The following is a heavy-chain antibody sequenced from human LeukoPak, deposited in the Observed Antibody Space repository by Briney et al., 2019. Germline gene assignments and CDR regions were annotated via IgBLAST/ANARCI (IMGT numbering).Heavy chain of an antibody. V-gene: IGHV3-30*01. CDR1: GFTFSSYA. J-gene: IGHJ6*03. CDR3: ARERGIAAAGSGAYYYYMDV. Sequence: GGSLRLSCSASGFTFSSYAMHWVRQAPGKGLEWVAVISYDGSNKYYADSVKGRFTISRDNSKNTLYLQMNSLRAEDTAVYYCARERGIAAAGSGAYYYYMDVWGKGTTVTVSS. CDR2: ISYDGSNK. D-gene: IGHD6-13*01.